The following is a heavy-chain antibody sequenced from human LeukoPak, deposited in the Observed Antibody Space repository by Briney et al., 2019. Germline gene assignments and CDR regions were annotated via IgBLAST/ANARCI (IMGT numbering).Heavy chain of an antibody. Sequence: GGSLRLSCAASGFTFSSYAMHWVRQAPGKGLEWVAVISYDGSNKYYADSVKGRFTISRDNSKNTLYLQMNSLRAEDTAVYYCAKEGGDYAFDIWGQGTIVTVSS. CDR1: GFTFSSYA. CDR3: AKEGGDYAFDI. J-gene: IGHJ3*02. D-gene: IGHD2-21*01. V-gene: IGHV3-30*04. CDR2: ISYDGSNK.